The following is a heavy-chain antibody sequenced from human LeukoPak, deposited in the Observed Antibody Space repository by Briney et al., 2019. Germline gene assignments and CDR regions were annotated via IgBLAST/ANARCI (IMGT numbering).Heavy chain of an antibody. CDR2: IYTSGST. Sequence: SETLSLTCTVSGGSISSGSYYWSWIRQPAGKGPEWIGRIYTSGSTNYNPSLKSRVTISVDTSENQFSLKLSSVTAADTAVYYCARDGIAARPGFSYYYYMDVWGKGTTVTVSS. CDR1: GGSISSGSYY. CDR3: ARDGIAARPGFSYYYYMDV. V-gene: IGHV4-61*02. J-gene: IGHJ6*03. D-gene: IGHD6-6*01.